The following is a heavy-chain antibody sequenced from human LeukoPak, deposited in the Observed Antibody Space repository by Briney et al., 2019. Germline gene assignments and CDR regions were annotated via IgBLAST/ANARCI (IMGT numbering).Heavy chain of an antibody. CDR1: GFTVSSNY. CDR3: ARDHGVESFRWFDP. J-gene: IGHJ5*02. V-gene: IGHV3-53*01. CDR2: IYSGGST. Sequence: GGSLRLSCAASGFTVSSNYMSWVRQAPGKGLEWVSVIYSGGSTYYADSVKGRFTISRDNSKNTLYLQMNSLRAEDTAVYYCARDHGVESFRWFDPWGQGTLVTVSS. D-gene: IGHD3-3*01.